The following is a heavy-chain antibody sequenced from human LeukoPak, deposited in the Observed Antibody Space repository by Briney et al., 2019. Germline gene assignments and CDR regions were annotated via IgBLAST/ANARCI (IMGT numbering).Heavy chain of an antibody. CDR1: GFSISNGYY. CDR2: IYHSGST. V-gene: IGHV4-38-2*02. D-gene: IGHD3-10*01. CDR3: TRGSYGSGSYNLAPYYFDY. J-gene: IGHJ4*02. Sequence: SETLSLTCTVSGFSISNGYYWGWIRQPPGKGLEWIGSIYHSGSTYYNPSLKSRVTISVDTSKNQFSLKLSSVTAADTAVYYCTRGSYGSGSYNLAPYYFDYWGQGTLVTVSS.